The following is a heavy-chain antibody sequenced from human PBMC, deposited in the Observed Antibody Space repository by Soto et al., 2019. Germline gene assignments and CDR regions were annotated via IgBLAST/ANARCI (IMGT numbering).Heavy chain of an antibody. CDR2: ISGSGDVI. CDR3: AKAIRFLDMALDN. V-gene: IGHV3-23*01. Sequence: EVHLLESGGNLVQPGGSLRLSCAASGFTFSSYAMSWVRQAPGKGPEWVSSISGSGDVIHYADSVKGRFTISRDNSKNTLWLQMNSLRAKDTAVYYCAKAIRFLDMALDNWGQGALVTVSS. CDR1: GFTFSSYA. J-gene: IGHJ4*02. D-gene: IGHD3-9*01.